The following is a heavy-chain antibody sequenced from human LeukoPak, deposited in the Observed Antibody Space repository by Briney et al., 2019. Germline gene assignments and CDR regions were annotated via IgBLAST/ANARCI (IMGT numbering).Heavy chain of an antibody. D-gene: IGHD2-21*02. CDR3: ARVAPYCGGDCYSEGQYYFDY. J-gene: IGHJ4*02. V-gene: IGHV3-11*01. CDR2: ISSSDSTI. CDR1: GFTFSDYY. Sequence: GGSLRLSCAASGFTFSDYYMSWIRQAPGKGLEWVSYISSSDSTIYYVDSVKGRFTISRDNAKNSLYLQMNSLRAEDTAVYYCARVAPYCGGDCYSEGQYYFDYWGQGTLVTVSS.